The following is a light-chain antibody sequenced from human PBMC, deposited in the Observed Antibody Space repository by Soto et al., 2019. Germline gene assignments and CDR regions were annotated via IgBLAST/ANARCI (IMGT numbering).Light chain of an antibody. CDR2: DVT. CDR3: SSYAGSSIPVA. Sequence: QSVLTQPPSASGSPGQSVTISCTGASSDVGGYNFVSWYQHHPGKAPRLMIYDVTQRPSGVPDRFSGSKSGNTASLTVSGRQVDDEAYYYCSSYAGSSIPVAFGGGTKLTV. V-gene: IGLV2-8*01. CDR1: SSDVGGYNF. J-gene: IGLJ2*01.